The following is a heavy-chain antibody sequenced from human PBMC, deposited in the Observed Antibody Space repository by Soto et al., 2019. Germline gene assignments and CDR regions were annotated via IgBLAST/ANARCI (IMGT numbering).Heavy chain of an antibody. CDR1: GGSISSSSYY. D-gene: IGHD1-26*01. V-gene: IGHV4-39*01. CDR3: ARNGSEWELRSYFDY. Sequence: SETLSLTCTVSGGSISSSSYYWGWIRQPPGKGLEWIGSIYYSGSTYYNPSLKSRVTISVDTSKNQFSLKLSSVTAADTAVYYCARNGSEWELRSYFDYWGQGTLVTVSS. J-gene: IGHJ4*02. CDR2: IYYSGST.